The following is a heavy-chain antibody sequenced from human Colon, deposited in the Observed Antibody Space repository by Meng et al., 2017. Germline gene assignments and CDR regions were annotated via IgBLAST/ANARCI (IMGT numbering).Heavy chain of an antibody. J-gene: IGHJ4*02. CDR2: INGDGSST. D-gene: IGHD2-8*01. CDR3: ARALNDDDAKTF. Sequence: GESLMISCAASGFTFRSYWMQWVRQAPGKGLVWVSRINGDGSSTSYADSVKGRFTISRDNAKNTLYLQMNSLRAEDTAVYYCARALNDDDAKTFWGQGTLVTVSS. CDR1: GFTFRSYW. V-gene: IGHV3-74*01.